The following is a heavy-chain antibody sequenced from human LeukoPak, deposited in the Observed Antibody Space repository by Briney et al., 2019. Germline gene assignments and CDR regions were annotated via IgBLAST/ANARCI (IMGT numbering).Heavy chain of an antibody. CDR2: INPKNAAT. D-gene: IGHD3-16*01. CDR3: ARTLYVDAVPGGLDY. Sequence: APVKVSCKASGYTFTGHYLHWVRQAPGQGLEWMGWINPKNAATNYAQKFQGRVTMTRDRSTGTVYMEVSTLRSDDTAVYYCARTLYVDAVPGGLDYWGQGTLVTVSS. V-gene: IGHV1-2*02. CDR1: GYTFTGHY. J-gene: IGHJ4*02.